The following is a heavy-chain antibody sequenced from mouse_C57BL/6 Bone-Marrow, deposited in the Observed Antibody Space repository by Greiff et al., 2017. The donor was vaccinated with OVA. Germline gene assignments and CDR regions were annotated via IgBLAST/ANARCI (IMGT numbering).Heavy chain of an antibody. CDR3: TRSHYYGSSYWYFDV. CDR2: IDPETGGT. J-gene: IGHJ1*03. V-gene: IGHV1-15*01. D-gene: IGHD1-1*01. Sequence: QVQLQQSGAELVRPGASVTLSCKASGYTFTDYEMHWVKQTPVHGLEWIGAIDPETGGTAYNQKFKGKAILTADKSSSTAYMELRSLTSEDSPVYYWTRSHYYGSSYWYFDVWGTGTTVTVSS. CDR1: GYTFTDYE.